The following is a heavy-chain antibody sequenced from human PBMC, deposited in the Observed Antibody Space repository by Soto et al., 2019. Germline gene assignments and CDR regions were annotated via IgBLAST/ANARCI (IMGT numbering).Heavy chain of an antibody. CDR1: GGSISSGGYS. CDR2: IYYSGST. Sequence: QLQLQESGSGLVKPSQTLSLTCAVSGGSISSGGYSWSWIRQPPGKGLEWIGYIYYSGSTYYNPSLKSRVTMSVXXSKNQFSLKLSSVTAADTAVSYCARGMTTVTTLDYWGQGTLVTVSS. D-gene: IGHD4-17*01. V-gene: IGHV4-30-2*01. J-gene: IGHJ4*02. CDR3: ARGMTTVTTLDY.